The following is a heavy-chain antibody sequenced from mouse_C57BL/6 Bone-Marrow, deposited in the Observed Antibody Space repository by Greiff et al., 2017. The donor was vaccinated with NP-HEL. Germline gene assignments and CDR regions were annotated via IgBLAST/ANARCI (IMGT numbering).Heavy chain of an antibody. Sequence: VQLQQSGAELVRPGASVKLSCTASGFNIKDYYMHWVKQRPEQGLEWIGRIDPEDGDTEYAPKFQGKATMTADTSSNTAYLQLSSLTSEDTAVYYCTVGYFITPVAYYFDYWGQGTTLTVSS. CDR1: GFNIKDYY. CDR3: TVGYFITPVAYYFDY. D-gene: IGHD1-1*01. CDR2: IDPEDGDT. V-gene: IGHV14-1*01. J-gene: IGHJ2*01.